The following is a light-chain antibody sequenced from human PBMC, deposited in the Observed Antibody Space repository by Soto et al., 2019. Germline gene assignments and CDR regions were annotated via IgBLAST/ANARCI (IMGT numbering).Light chain of an antibody. V-gene: IGLV2-11*01. CDR3: RRSALSPSSV. J-gene: IGLJ1*01. Sequence: QSVLTQPRSVSGSPGQSVTISCTGTSSDVGGYNYVSWYQQHPGKAPKLMIYDVSKRPSGVPDRFSGSKSGNTASLTISGLQAEDEADYYCRRSALSPSSVFGPSSNVTV. CDR2: DVS. CDR1: SSDVGGYNY.